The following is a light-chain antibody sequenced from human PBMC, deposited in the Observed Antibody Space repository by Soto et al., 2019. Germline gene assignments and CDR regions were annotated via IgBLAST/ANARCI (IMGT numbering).Light chain of an antibody. J-gene: IGKJ3*01. CDR3: QQRGSWPIT. V-gene: IGKV3-11*01. CDR1: QSIASH. Sequence: IVLTQSPATLSLSPGERATLSCRASQSIASHLAWYQQRPGQPPRLLIYDSTNRVAGIPDTFSGSGSGTDFPLTISSLEPEDFAVYYCQQRGSWPITFGPGTKVDL. CDR2: DST.